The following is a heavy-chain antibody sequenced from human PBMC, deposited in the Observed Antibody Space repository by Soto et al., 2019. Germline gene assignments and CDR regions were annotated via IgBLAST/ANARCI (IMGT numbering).Heavy chain of an antibody. CDR1: GYTFTSYG. Sequence: GASVKVSCKASGYTFTSYGISWVRQAPGQGLEWMGWISAYNGNTNYAQKLQGRVTMTTDTSTSTAYMELRSLRSDDTAAYYCAREPKWLPGVTDGMDVWGQGTTVTVSS. V-gene: IGHV1-18*04. J-gene: IGHJ6*02. CDR3: AREPKWLPGVTDGMDV. CDR2: ISAYNGNT. D-gene: IGHD5-12*01.